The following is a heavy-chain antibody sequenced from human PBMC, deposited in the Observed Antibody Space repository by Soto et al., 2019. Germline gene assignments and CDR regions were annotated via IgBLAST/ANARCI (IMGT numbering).Heavy chain of an antibody. CDR1: GVSISSGGYY. CDR2: IYYSGTT. J-gene: IGHJ4*02. D-gene: IGHD2-21*02. Sequence: SATLSLTCTVSGVSISSGGYYWSWIRQLQCDGLEWIGYIYYSGTTNYNPSFKSRVTLSVDTSKNQFSLKLSSVTASVTAVYYCAKGVVVVTPFDYWGRGALVTVSS. CDR3: AKGVVVVTPFDY. V-gene: IGHV4-31*03.